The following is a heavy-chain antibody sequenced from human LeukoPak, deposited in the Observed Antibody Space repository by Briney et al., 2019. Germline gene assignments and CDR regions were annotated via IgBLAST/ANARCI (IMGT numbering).Heavy chain of an antibody. Sequence: ASVKVSCKASGYTFTSYYVHWVRQAPGQGLEWMGIINPSGGSTSYAQKFQGRVTMTRDTSTSTVYMELSSLRSEDTAVYYCARDSSHRVFDYWGQGTLVTVSS. J-gene: IGHJ4*02. CDR2: INPSGGST. D-gene: IGHD6-13*01. V-gene: IGHV1-46*01. CDR3: ARDSSHRVFDY. CDR1: GYTFTSYY.